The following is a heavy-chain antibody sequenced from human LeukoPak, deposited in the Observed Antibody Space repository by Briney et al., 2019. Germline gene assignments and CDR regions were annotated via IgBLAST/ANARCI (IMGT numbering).Heavy chain of an antibody. D-gene: IGHD1-1*01. CDR3: ARRPHDGALFDY. J-gene: IGHJ4*02. Sequence: PSETLSLTCTVSGGSISSGGYYWTWIRQPPGKGLEWIGRIYTSGSTNYNASLKSRVTISVDTSKNQFSLKLSSVTAADTAVYYCARRPHDGALFDYWGQGTLVTVSS. V-gene: IGHV4-61*02. CDR2: IYTSGST. CDR1: GGSISSGGYY.